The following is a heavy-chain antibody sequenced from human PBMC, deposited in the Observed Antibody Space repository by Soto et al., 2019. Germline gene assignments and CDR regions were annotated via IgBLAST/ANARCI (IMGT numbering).Heavy chain of an antibody. D-gene: IGHD5-18*01. J-gene: IGHJ4*02. Sequence: ASVKVACKASGYTFTSYAMHWVRQAPGERLEWMGWINAGNGNTKYSQKFQGRVTITGDTSASTAYMELSSLRSEDTAVFYCAMSPAMVTITAPLWGQGTLVTVSS. CDR1: GYTFTSYA. CDR2: INAGNGNT. CDR3: AMSPAMVTITAPL. V-gene: IGHV1-3*01.